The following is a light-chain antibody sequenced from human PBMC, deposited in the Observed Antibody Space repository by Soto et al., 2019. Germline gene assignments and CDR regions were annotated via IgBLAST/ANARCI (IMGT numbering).Light chain of an antibody. Sequence: EIVLTQSPATLSLSPGERATLSSRASQSVNSYLACYQQKPGQVPRLLLYDTSNRATGIPARFSGSGSGTDFTLTISSLAPEDFAVYYCQHRSNWPPGFGQGTRLEIK. J-gene: IGKJ5*01. V-gene: IGKV3-11*01. CDR2: DTS. CDR1: QSVNSY. CDR3: QHRSNWPPG.